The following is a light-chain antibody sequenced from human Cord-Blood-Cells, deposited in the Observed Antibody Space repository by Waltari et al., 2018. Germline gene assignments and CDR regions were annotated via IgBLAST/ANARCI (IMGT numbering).Light chain of an antibody. V-gene: IGKV1-39*01. CDR3: QQSYSTPQS. CDR1: QSISSY. J-gene: IGKJ4*01. CDR2: AAS. Sequence: DIQMTQCPSSLSAYVGDRVTITCRASQSISSYLNWYQQKPGKAPKLLIYAASSLQSGVPSRFSGSGSGTDFTLTISSLQPEDFATYYCQQSYSTPQSFGGGTKVEIK.